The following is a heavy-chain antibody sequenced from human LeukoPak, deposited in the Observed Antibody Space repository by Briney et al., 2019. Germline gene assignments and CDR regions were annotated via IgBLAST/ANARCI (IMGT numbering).Heavy chain of an antibody. CDR2: IYYSGST. Sequence: ASQTLSLTCTVSGGSISSGGYYWSWIRQHPGKGLEWIGYIYYSGSTYYNPSLKSRVTISVDTSKNQFSLKLSSVTAAVTAVYYCARHAGYSSGWRENDNYFDYWGQGTLVTVSS. J-gene: IGHJ4*02. CDR1: GGSISSGGYY. D-gene: IGHD6-19*01. V-gene: IGHV4-31*03. CDR3: ARHAGYSSGWRENDNYFDY.